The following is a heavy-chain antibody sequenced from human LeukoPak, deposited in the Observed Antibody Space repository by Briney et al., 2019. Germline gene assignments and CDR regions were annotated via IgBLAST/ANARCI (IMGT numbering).Heavy chain of an antibody. Sequence: GGSLRLSCAASGFTFSGYWMHWVRQAPGKGLEWVAVISYDGSNKYYADSVKGRFTISRDNSKNTLYLQMNSLRAEDTAVYYCARAPPQSLWFGECIDWGQGTLVTVSS. CDR3: ARAPPQSLWFGECID. CDR1: GFTFSGYW. V-gene: IGHV3-30-3*01. CDR2: ISYDGSNK. J-gene: IGHJ4*02. D-gene: IGHD3-10*01.